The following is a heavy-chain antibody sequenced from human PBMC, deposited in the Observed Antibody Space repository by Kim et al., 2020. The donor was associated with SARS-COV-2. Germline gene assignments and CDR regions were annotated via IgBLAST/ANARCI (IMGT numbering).Heavy chain of an antibody. Sequence: GESLKISCKGSGYSFTSYWIGWVRQMPGKGLEWMGIIYPGDSDTRYSPSFQGQVTISADKSISTAYLQWSSLKASDTAMYYCARHLADVVPAANYYYYYGMDVWGQGTTVTVSS. CDR3: ARHLADVVPAANYYYYYGMDV. CDR1: GYSFTSYW. V-gene: IGHV5-51*01. CDR2: IYPGDSDT. D-gene: IGHD2-2*01. J-gene: IGHJ6*02.